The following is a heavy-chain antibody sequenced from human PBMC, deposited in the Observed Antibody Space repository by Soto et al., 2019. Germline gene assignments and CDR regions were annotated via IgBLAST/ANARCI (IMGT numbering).Heavy chain of an antibody. Sequence: EVQLLESGGGLVQPGGSLRLSCAASGFTFSSYAMSWVRQAPGKGLEWVSAISGSGGSTYYADSVKGRFTISRDNSKNTLYQQMDSLRSEDAAVYYCASSYGDYDFYYYYGMDVWVLGSRVTVSS. CDR2: ISGSGGST. CDR3: ASSYGDYDFYYYYGMDV. CDR1: GFTFSSYA. J-gene: IGHJ6*02. V-gene: IGHV3-23*01. D-gene: IGHD4-17*01.